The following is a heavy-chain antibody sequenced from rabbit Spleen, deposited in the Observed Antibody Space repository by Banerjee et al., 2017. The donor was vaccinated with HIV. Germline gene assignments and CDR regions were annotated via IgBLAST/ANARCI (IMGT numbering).Heavy chain of an antibody. Sequence: QEQLEESGGDLVKPGASLTLTCTASGFSFSGRYWICWVRQAPGKGPEWIACIYAVSSANTEYASWVNGRFTISKTSSTTVDLKMTSLTAADTATYFCVRESSSYIYGMDLWGPGTLVTVS. V-gene: IGHV1S45*01. J-gene: IGHJ6*01. CDR1: GFSFSGRYW. D-gene: IGHD8-1*01. CDR3: VRESSSYIYGMDL. CDR2: IYAVSSANT.